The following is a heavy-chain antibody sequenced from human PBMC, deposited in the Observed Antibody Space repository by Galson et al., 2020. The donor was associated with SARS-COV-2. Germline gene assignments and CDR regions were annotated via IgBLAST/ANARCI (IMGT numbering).Heavy chain of an antibody. CDR1: GFTFSSYA. D-gene: IGHD2-2*01. CDR2: ISSNGGST. J-gene: IGHJ1*01. Sequence: GGSLRLSCSASGFTFSSYAMHWVRQAPGKGLEYVSAISSNGGSTYYADSVKGRFTISRDNSKNTLYLQMSSLRAEDTAVYYCVKGVVVVPAGPSGTEYFQHWGQGTLVTVSS. V-gene: IGHV3-64D*08. CDR3: VKGVVVVPAGPSGTEYFQH.